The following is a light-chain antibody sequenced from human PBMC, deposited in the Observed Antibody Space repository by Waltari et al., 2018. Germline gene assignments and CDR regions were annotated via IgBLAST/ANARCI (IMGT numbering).Light chain of an antibody. V-gene: IGLV1-40*01. CDR3: QSYDSSLSDWV. Sequence: QSVLTQPPSVSGAPGQRVTISCTGRSSHIGAGYDVPWYQQLPGTVPKPLIYANSNRPSGVPDRFSGSKSGTSASLAITGLQAEDEADYYCQSYDSSLSDWVFGGGTKLTVL. CDR1: SSHIGAGYD. J-gene: IGLJ2*01. CDR2: ANS.